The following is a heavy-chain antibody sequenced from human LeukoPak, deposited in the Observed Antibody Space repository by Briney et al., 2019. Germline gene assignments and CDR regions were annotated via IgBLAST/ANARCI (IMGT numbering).Heavy chain of an antibody. D-gene: IGHD6-19*01. V-gene: IGHV3-23*01. CDR3: AKAAGQWVVGGHYYFDY. CDR1: GFTFSNYA. Sequence: PGGSLRLSCAASGFTFSNYAMSWVRQAPGKGLECVSGISGSGGSSYYADSVKGRFTISRDNSKNMLYLQMNSLRAEDTAVYYCAKAAGQWVVGGHYYFDYWGQGTLVTVSP. J-gene: IGHJ4*02. CDR2: ISGSGGSS.